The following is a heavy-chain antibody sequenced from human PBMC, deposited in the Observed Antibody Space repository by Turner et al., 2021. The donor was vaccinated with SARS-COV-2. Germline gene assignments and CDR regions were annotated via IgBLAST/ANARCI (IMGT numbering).Heavy chain of an antibody. CDR1: GFTFSSYW. V-gene: IGHV3-7*03. Sequence: ELQLVESGGGLVQPGGSLRLSCAASGFTFSSYWMSWVRQAPGKGMEWVANIKQDGSEKYYVGSVKGRFTISRDNAKNSLYLQMNSLRAEDTAVYYCARLHTSSWYFDYWGQGTLVTVSS. CDR2: IKQDGSEK. D-gene: IGHD6-13*01. CDR3: ARLHTSSWYFDY. J-gene: IGHJ4*02.